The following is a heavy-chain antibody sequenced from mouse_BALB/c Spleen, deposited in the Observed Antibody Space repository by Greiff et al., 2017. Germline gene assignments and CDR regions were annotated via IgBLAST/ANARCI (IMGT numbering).Heavy chain of an antibody. CDR2: IYPSDSYT. Sequence: VQLQQPGAELVRPGASVKLSCKASGYTFTSYWINWVKQRPGQGLEWIGNIYPSDSYTNYNQKFKDKATLTVDKSSSTAYMQLSSPTSEDSAVYYCTRGGTTVPFAYWGQGTLVTVSA. CDR1: GYTFTSYW. D-gene: IGHD1-1*01. CDR3: TRGGTTVPFAY. J-gene: IGHJ3*01. V-gene: IGHV1-69*02.